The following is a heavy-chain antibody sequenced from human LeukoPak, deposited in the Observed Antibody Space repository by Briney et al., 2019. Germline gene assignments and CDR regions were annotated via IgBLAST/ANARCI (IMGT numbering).Heavy chain of an antibody. CDR3: ARPWVSVAGTSHDDY. J-gene: IGHJ4*02. Sequence: PSETLSLTCAVYGGSFSGYYWSWIRQPPGKGLEWIGEINHSGSTNYNPSLKSRVTISVDTSKNQFSLKLSSVTAADTAVYYCARPWVSVAGTSHDDYWGQGTLVTVSS. CDR2: INHSGST. V-gene: IGHV4-34*01. D-gene: IGHD6-19*01. CDR1: GGSFSGYY.